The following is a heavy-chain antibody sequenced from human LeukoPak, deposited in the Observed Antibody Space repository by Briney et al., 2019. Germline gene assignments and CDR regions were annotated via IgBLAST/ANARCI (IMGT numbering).Heavy chain of an antibody. V-gene: IGHV5-51*01. CDR3: AVSGSYYRYYFDY. D-gene: IGHD1-26*01. CDR1: GYSFTSYW. J-gene: IGHJ4*02. Sequence: GESLKISCKGSGYSFTSYWIGWVRQMPGKGLEWMGIIYPGDSDTRYSPSFQGQVTISADKSISTAYLQWSSLKASDTAMYCCAVSGSYYRYYFDYWGQGTLVTVSS. CDR2: IYPGDSDT.